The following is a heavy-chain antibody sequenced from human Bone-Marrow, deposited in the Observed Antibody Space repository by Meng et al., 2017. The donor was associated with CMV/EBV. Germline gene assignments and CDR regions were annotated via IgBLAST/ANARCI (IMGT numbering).Heavy chain of an antibody. J-gene: IGHJ4*02. CDR2: INPSGGST. V-gene: IGHV1-46*01. CDR1: GYTFTSYY. Sequence: ASVKVSCKASGYTFTSYYMHWVRQAPGQGLEWMGIINPSGGSTSYAQKFQGRVTMTRDTSTSTVYMELSSLRSEDTAVYYCASSRLEQRTLGYCSSTSCYRLDYWGQGTLVTVSS. D-gene: IGHD2-2*01. CDR3: ASSRLEQRTLGYCSSTSCYRLDY.